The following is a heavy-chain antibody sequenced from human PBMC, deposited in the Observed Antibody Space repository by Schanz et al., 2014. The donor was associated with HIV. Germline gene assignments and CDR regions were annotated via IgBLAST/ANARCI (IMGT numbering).Heavy chain of an antibody. CDR2: IYSGGST. D-gene: IGHD6-19*01. J-gene: IGHJ4*02. CDR3: ARSSGWRVFDY. Sequence: EVQLVETGGGLIQPGGSLRLSCAASGFTVSSNYMSWVRQAPGKGLEWVSVIYSGGSTYYTDSVKGRFTISRDNSKNTLYLQMNSLRAEDTAVYYCARSSGWRVFDYWGQETLVTVSS. V-gene: IGHV3-53*02. CDR1: GFTVSSNY.